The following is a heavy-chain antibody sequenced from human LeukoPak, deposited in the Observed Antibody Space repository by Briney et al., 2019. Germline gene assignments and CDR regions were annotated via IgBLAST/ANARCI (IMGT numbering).Heavy chain of an antibody. V-gene: IGHV3-7*01. CDR1: GFTFSSNW. J-gene: IGHJ4*02. CDR3: ASEAPPTSGFDY. Sequence: GGSLRLSCAASGFTFSSNWMSWVRQAPGKGLEWVANIKQDGSEKYYVDSVKGRFTISRDNAKNSLYLQMNSLRAEDTAVYYCASEAPPTSGFDYWGQGTLVTVSS. CDR2: IKQDGSEK. D-gene: IGHD6-6*01.